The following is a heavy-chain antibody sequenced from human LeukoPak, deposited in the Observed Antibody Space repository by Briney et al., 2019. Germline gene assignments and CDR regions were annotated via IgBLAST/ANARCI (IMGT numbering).Heavy chain of an antibody. J-gene: IGHJ6*02. Sequence: ASVKVSCKASGYTFTSYYMHWVRQAPGQGLEWMGIINPSGGSTSYTQKLQGRVTMTTDTSTSTAYMELRSLRSDDTAVYYCARDSLSVLWFGELLDPQHWGIPKNYYYYGMDVWGQGTTVTVSS. CDR1: GYTFTSYY. D-gene: IGHD3-10*01. CDR2: INPSGGST. CDR3: ARDSLSVLWFGELLDPQHWGIPKNYYYYGMDV. V-gene: IGHV1-46*01.